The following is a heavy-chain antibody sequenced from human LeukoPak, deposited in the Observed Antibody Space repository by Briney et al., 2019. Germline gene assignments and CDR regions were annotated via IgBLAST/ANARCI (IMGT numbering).Heavy chain of an antibody. CDR3: AREGASGTSALGYYYYYGMDV. D-gene: IGHD1-26*01. CDR1: GVPISSGGYS. CDR2: IYYSGST. V-gene: IGHV4-61*08. Sequence: PSETLSLTCAVSGVPISSGGYSWSWIRQPPGKGLEWIGYIYYSGSTNYNPSLKSRVTISVDTSKNQFSLKLSSVTAADTAVYYCAREGASGTSALGYYYYYGMDVWGQGTTVTVFS. J-gene: IGHJ6*02.